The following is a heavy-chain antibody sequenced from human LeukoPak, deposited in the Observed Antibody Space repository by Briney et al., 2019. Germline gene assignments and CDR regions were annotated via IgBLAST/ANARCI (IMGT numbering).Heavy chain of an antibody. CDR3: ARDRVGATDYFDY. Sequence: GGSLRLSCAASGFAFNNAWMSWVRQAPGKGLEWVANMRRDGNEIYYLDSVRGRFTISRDNSKNTLYLQMNSLRAEDTAVYYCARDRVGATDYFDYWGQGTLVTVSS. CDR1: GFAFNNAW. CDR2: MRRDGNEI. J-gene: IGHJ4*02. D-gene: IGHD1-26*01. V-gene: IGHV3-7*01.